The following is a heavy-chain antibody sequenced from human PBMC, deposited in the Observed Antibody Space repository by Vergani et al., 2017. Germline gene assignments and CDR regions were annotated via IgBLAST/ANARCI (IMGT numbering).Heavy chain of an antibody. D-gene: IGHD3-10*01. V-gene: IGHV3-30*18. J-gene: IGHJ4*02. CDR3: AKDRGYYYGSGSYYVG. CDR2: ISYDGSNK. Sequence: QVQLVESGGGVVQPGRSLRLSCAASGFTFSSYGMHWVRQAPGKGLEWVAVISYDGSNKYYADSVKGRFTISRDNSKNTLYLQMNSLRAEDTALYYCAKDRGYYYGSGSYYVGWGQGTLVTVSS. CDR1: GFTFSSYG.